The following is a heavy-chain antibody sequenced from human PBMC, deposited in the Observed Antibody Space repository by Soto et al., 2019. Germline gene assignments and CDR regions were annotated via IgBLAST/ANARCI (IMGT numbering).Heavy chain of an antibody. CDR2: LNQDGSEK. Sequence: EMQLVESGGGLVQPGGSLRLSCAASGFNFGIHWMNWVRQAPGKGLEWVANLNQDGSEKYYVDSVKGRFTISRDNAKNSLSLQMNSLRAEDTAVYYCAGGSYWGQGTLGTVSS. CDR1: GFNFGIHW. J-gene: IGHJ4*02. CDR3: AGGSY. V-gene: IGHV3-7*01.